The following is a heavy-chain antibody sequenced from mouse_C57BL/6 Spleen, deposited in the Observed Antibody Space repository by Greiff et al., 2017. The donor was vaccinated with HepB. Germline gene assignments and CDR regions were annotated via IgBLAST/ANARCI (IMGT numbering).Heavy chain of an antibody. J-gene: IGHJ3*01. V-gene: IGHV1-64*01. Sequence: QVQLQQPGAELVKPGASVKLSCKASGYTFTSYWMHWVKQRPGQGLEWIGMIHPNSGSTNYKEKFKSKATLTVDKSSSTAYMQLSSLTSEDSAVYYCAMMVTPAWFAYWGQGTLVTVSA. D-gene: IGHD2-3*01. CDR1: GYTFTSYW. CDR3: AMMVTPAWFAY. CDR2: IHPNSGST.